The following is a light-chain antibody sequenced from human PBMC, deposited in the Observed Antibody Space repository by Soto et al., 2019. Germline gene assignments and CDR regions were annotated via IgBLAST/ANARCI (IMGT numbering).Light chain of an antibody. Sequence: QSVLTQPPSASGSPGQSVTISCTGTKNDIGVYDFVSWYQHHPGKAPQLIIYEVVQRPSGVPDRFSGSKPGNTASLTVSGLQAADEADYFCKSYAGSNTYVFGSGTKVTV. CDR1: KNDIGVYDF. V-gene: IGLV2-8*01. J-gene: IGLJ1*01. CDR2: EVV. CDR3: KSYAGSNTYV.